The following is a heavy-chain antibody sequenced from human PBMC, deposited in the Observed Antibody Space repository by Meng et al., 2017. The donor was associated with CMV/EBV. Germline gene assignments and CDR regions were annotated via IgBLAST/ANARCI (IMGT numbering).Heavy chain of an antibody. J-gene: IGHJ4*02. V-gene: IGHV4-30-4*08. CDR3: ARDNRRGGVDY. D-gene: IGHD3-3*01. CDR2: IYYSGST. Sequence: VELQESGPGLVKPSQTLSLTGTVSGGSISSGDYYWSWIRQPPGKGLEWSGYIYYSGSTYYNPSLKSRVTISVDTSKNQFSLKLSSVTAADTAVYYCARDNRRGGVDYWGQGTLVTVSS. CDR1: GGSISSGDYY.